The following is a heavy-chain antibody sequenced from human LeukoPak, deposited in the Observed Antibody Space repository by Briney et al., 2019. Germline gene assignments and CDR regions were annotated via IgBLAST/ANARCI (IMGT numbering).Heavy chain of an antibody. CDR3: ARDSSRGAFDY. Sequence: PSETLSLTCTVPGDSISSYYWSWLRQPPGKGLEWIGYIYYSGSTNYNPSLKSRVTISVDTSKNQFSLKLSSVTAADTAVYYCARDSSRGAFDYWGQGTLVTVSS. CDR1: GDSISSYY. CDR2: IYYSGST. J-gene: IGHJ4*02. V-gene: IGHV4-59*01.